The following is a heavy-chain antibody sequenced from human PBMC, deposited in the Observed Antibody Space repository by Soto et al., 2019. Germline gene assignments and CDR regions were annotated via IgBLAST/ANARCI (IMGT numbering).Heavy chain of an antibody. CDR1: GFTFNSYA. D-gene: IGHD2-21*01. J-gene: IGHJ5*02. CDR2: ISGNGGDT. V-gene: IGHV3-23*01. CDR3: AKGLNIPFDP. Sequence: EVQLLESGGGLVQPGGSLRLSCAASGFTFNSYAMGWVRQAPGKGLEWVSSISGNGGDTYYADSVKGRFTVSRDNSKNTLYLQMNSVRAEDTAIYYCAKGLNIPFDPWGQGTLVTVSS.